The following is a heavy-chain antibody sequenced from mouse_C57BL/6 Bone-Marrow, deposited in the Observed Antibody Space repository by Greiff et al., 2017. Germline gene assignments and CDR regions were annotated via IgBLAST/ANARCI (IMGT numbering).Heavy chain of an antibody. Sequence: VQLQQSGAELVKPGASVKLSCKASGYTFTEYTIHWVKQRSGQGLEWIGWFYPGSGSIKYNEKFKDKATLTADKSSSTVYMALSRLTSEDSAVYFCARHPYYDYDLYYAMDYWGQGTSVTVSS. J-gene: IGHJ4*01. D-gene: IGHD2-4*01. V-gene: IGHV1-62-2*01. CDR1: GYTFTEYT. CDR2: FYPGSGSI. CDR3: ARHPYYDYDLYYAMDY.